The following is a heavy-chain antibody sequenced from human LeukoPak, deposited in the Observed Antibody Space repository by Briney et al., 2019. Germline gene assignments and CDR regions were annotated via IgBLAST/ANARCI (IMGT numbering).Heavy chain of an antibody. V-gene: IGHV1-69*01. CDR1: GGTFSGYA. CDR2: IIPIFGTA. CDR3: ARVGDYYDTDY. Sequence: ASVKVSCKASGGTFSGYAISWVRQAPGQGLEWMGGIIPIFGTANYAQKFQGRVTITADESTSTAYIELSSLRSEDTAVYYCARVGDYYDTDYWGQGTLVTVSS. D-gene: IGHD3-22*01. J-gene: IGHJ4*02.